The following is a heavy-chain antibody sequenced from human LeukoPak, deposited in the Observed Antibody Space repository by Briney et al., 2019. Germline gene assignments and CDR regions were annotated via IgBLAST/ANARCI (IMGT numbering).Heavy chain of an antibody. Sequence: GGSLRLSCAASGFTFSSYSMNWVRQAPGKGLEWVSSISSSSSYIYYADSVKGRFTISRDNAKSSLYLQMNSLRAEDTAVYYCARDLEESDMITFGGVIVYYFDYWGQGTLVTVSS. CDR2: ISSSSSYI. D-gene: IGHD3-16*02. V-gene: IGHV3-21*01. CDR1: GFTFSSYS. CDR3: ARDLEESDMITFGGVIVYYFDY. J-gene: IGHJ4*02.